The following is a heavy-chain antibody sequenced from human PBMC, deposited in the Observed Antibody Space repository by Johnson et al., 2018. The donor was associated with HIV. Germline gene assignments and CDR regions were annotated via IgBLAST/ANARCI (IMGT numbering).Heavy chain of an antibody. CDR1: GFTFSNYW. J-gene: IGHJ3*02. Sequence: VQLVESGGGLVQPGGSLRLSCVASGFTFSNYWMHWVRQAPGKGLVWVSRINSDESSTSYADSVKGRFTISRDNAKNTLYLQMNSLRAEDTAVYYCARGIGSSWPLDAFDIWGQGTMVTVSS. V-gene: IGHV3-74*02. D-gene: IGHD6-13*01. CDR2: INSDESST. CDR3: ARGIGSSWPLDAFDI.